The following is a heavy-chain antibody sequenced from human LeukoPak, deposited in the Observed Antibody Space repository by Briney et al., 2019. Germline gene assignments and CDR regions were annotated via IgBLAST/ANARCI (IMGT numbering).Heavy chain of an antibody. CDR2: ISYDGSNK. Sequence: PGRSLRLSCAASGFTFSSYGMPWVRQAPGKGLEWVAVISYDGSNKYYADSVKGRFTISRDNSKNTLYLQMNSLRAEDTAMYYCAKGADYGGNSAFDYWGQGTLVTVSS. D-gene: IGHD4-17*01. V-gene: IGHV3-30*18. J-gene: IGHJ4*02. CDR1: GFTFSSYG. CDR3: AKGADYGGNSAFDY.